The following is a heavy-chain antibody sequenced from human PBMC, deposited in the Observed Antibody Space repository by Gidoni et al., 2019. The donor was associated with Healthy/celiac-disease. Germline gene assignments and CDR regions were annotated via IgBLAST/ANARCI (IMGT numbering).Heavy chain of an antibody. CDR3: ARDKDSYYGSGEYFQH. Sequence: QVQLVESGGGVVQPGRSLRLSCAASGFTLRSYAMHWVRQAPGKGLEWVAVISYDGSNKYYADSVKGRFTISRDNSKNTLYLQMNSLRAEDTAVYYCARDKDSYYGSGEYFQHWGQGTLVTVSS. CDR2: ISYDGSNK. D-gene: IGHD3-10*01. J-gene: IGHJ1*01. CDR1: GFTLRSYA. V-gene: IGHV3-30-3*01.